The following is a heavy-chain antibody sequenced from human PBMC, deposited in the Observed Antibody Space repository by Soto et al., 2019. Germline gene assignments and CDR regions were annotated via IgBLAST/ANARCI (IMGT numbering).Heavy chain of an antibody. V-gene: IGHV4-39*01. CDR2: VNFRGST. D-gene: IGHD3-9*01. CDR1: GGSISSSIYY. Sequence: SETLSLTCTVSGGSISSSIYYWGWIRQPPGKGLEWIGSVNFRGSTYYNPSLKSRVTISVDTSKNEFSLKMKSVTAADTALYYCARPLDDILTGYSDWRQGTLVTVSS. CDR3: ARPLDDILTGYSD. J-gene: IGHJ4*02.